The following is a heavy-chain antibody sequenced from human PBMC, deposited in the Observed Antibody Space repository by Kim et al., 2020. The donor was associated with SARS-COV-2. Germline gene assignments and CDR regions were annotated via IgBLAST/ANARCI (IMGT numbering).Heavy chain of an antibody. CDR3: ASGYSYGTFDY. V-gene: IGHV4-39*01. CDR2: T. Sequence: TYYNPSLKSRVTISVDTSKNQFSLKLSSVTAADTAVYYCASGYSYGTFDYWGQGTLVTVSS. J-gene: IGHJ4*02. D-gene: IGHD5-18*01.